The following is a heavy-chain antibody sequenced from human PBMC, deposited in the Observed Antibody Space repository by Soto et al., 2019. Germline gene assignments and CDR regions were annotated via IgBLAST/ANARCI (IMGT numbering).Heavy chain of an antibody. CDR1: GGSISSGGYY. Sequence: SETLSLTCTVSGGSISSGGYYWSWIRQHPGKGLEWIGYIYYSGSTYYNPSLKSRVTISVDTSKNQFSLKLSSVTAADTAVYYCAREMGFITGTTQEDWFDPWGQGTLVTVSS. CDR2: IYYSGST. V-gene: IGHV4-31*03. CDR3: AREMGFITGTTQEDWFDP. J-gene: IGHJ5*02. D-gene: IGHD1-7*01.